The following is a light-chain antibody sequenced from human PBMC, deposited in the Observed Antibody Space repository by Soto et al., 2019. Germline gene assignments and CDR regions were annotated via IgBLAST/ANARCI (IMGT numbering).Light chain of an antibody. CDR2: GAS. J-gene: IGKJ5*01. V-gene: IGKV3-15*01. CDR1: QSVSSN. CDR3: QQYNIWPPG. Sequence: EIVMTPSPATLSVSPGERATLSCWASQSVSSNLAWYQQKPGQAPRLLIYGASTRASGIPARFSGSGSGTEFTLTVSSLQSEDIAVYYCQQYNIWPPGVGQGTRLEIK.